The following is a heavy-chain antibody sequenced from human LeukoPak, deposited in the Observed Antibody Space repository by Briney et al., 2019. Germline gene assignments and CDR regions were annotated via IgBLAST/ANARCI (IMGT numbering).Heavy chain of an antibody. Sequence: SETLSLTCTVSGGSISSYYWSWIRQPPGKGLEWIGYIYHSGSTYYNPSLKSRVTISVDRSKNQFSLKLSSVTAADTAVYYCARNRFGGVMTHWGQGTLVTVSS. CDR2: IYHSGST. J-gene: IGHJ4*02. D-gene: IGHD3-16*01. V-gene: IGHV4-59*12. CDR3: ARNRFGGVMTH. CDR1: GGSISSYY.